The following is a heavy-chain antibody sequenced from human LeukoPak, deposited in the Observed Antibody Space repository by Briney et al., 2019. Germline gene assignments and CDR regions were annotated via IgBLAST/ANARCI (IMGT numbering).Heavy chain of an antibody. J-gene: IGHJ4*02. Sequence: ASVKVSCKASGYTFTSYGISWVRQAPGQGLEWMGWISAYNGNTNYAQKLQGRVTMTTDTSTSTAYMELRSLRSDDTAVYYCARLHIIIAAAGPLTYYFDYWGQGTLVTVSS. CDR1: GYTFTSYG. V-gene: IGHV1-18*01. D-gene: IGHD6-13*01. CDR3: ARLHIIIAAAGPLTYYFDY. CDR2: ISAYNGNT.